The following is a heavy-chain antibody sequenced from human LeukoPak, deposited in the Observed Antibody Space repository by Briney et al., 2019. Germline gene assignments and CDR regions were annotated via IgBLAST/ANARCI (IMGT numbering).Heavy chain of an antibody. V-gene: IGHV4-59*01. Sequence: SETLSLTCTVSGGSISSYYWSWIRQPPGKGLEWIGYIYYSGSTNYNPSLKSRVTISVDTSKNQFSLKLSSVTAADTAVYYCARDRANNWFDPWGQGTLVTVSS. CDR1: GGSISSYY. CDR2: IYYSGST. J-gene: IGHJ5*02. CDR3: ARDRANNWFDP.